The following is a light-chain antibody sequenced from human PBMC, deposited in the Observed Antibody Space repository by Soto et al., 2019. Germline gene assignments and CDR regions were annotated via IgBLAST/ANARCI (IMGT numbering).Light chain of an antibody. Sequence: QSVLTQPPSVSGAPGQRVTLSCTGNTSNLGAGYDVHWYQQLPGAVPKLVIFGNRNRPSGVPERFSGSQSGTSASLAITGLQAEDEADYYCQAYDYSLTASVFGGGTKVTVL. CDR2: GNR. CDR1: TSNLGAGYD. J-gene: IGLJ3*02. CDR3: QAYDYSLTASV. V-gene: IGLV1-40*01.